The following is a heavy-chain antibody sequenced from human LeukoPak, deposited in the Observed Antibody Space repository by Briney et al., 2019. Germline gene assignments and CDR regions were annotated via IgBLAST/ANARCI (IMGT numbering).Heavy chain of an antibody. CDR1: GGTISSYA. Sequence: SVKVSCKASGGTISSYAISWVRQAPGQGLEWMGRIIPILGIANYAQKFQGRVTITADKSTSTAYMELSRLRSDDTAVYYCARGGLWVGGYWYFDLWGRGTLVTVSS. CDR3: ARGGLWVGGYWYFDL. D-gene: IGHD3/OR15-3a*01. CDR2: IIPILGIA. J-gene: IGHJ2*01. V-gene: IGHV1-69*04.